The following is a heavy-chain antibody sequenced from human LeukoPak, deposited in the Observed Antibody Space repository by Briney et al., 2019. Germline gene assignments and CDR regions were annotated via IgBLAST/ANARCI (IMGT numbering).Heavy chain of an antibody. CDR3: ARGYGSGPLYFDY. V-gene: IGHV3-72*01. Sequence: GGSLRLSCAASGFTFSDHYMDWVRQAPGKGLEWVARIRNKANSYTTEYAASVKGRFTVARDDSKTSLFLQMNSLKTEDTVVYYCARGYGSGPLYFDYWGQGALVTVSS. J-gene: IGHJ4*02. D-gene: IGHD3-10*01. CDR2: IRNKANSYTT. CDR1: GFTFSDHY.